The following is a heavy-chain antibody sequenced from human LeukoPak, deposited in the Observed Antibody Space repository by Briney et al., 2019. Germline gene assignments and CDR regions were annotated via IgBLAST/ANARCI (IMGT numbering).Heavy chain of an antibody. Sequence: VSVQVSCKASGYTFTSYGISWVRQAPGQGLEWMGWISAYNGNTNYAQKLQGRVTMTTDTSTSTAYMELRSLRSDDTAVYYCARDARDYYDSSGYHTWGQGTLVTVSS. CDR1: GYTFTSYG. CDR3: ARDARDYYDSSGYHT. D-gene: IGHD3-22*01. CDR2: ISAYNGNT. V-gene: IGHV1-18*01. J-gene: IGHJ5*02.